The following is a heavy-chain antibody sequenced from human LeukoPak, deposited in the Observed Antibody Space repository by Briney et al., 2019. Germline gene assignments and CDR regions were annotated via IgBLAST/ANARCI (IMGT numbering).Heavy chain of an antibody. Sequence: ASVKVSCMASGYTFTSYGISWVRQAPGQGLEWMGWISAYNGNTNYAQKLQGRVTMTTDTSTSTAYMELRSLRSDDTAVYYCARDRLAYCGGDCKLLDYWGQGTLVTVSS. CDR3: ARDRLAYCGGDCKLLDY. J-gene: IGHJ4*02. CDR1: GYTFTSYG. D-gene: IGHD2-21*02. V-gene: IGHV1-18*01. CDR2: ISAYNGNT.